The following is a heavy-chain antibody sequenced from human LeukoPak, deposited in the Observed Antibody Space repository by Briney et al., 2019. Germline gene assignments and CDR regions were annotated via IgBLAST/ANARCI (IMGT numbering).Heavy chain of an antibody. J-gene: IGHJ6*04. CDR2: IKQDGSEK. CDR3: AELGITMIGGV. D-gene: IGHD3-10*02. V-gene: IGHV3-7*01. Sequence: GGSLRLSCAASGFTFSSYWMSWVRQAPGKGLEWVANIKQDGSEKYHVDSVKGRFTISRDNAKNSLYLQMNSLRAEDTAVYYCAELGITMIGGVWGKGTTVTISS. CDR1: GFTFSSYW.